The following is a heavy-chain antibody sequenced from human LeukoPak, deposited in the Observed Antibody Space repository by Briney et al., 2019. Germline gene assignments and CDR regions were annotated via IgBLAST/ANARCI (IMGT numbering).Heavy chain of an antibody. Sequence: PAASVTVSCKGSGYTFTNYVVHWLRQAPGQRPEWMGWINAGNGNTKYSQKIQGRVTITADTSASTAHMEVSNLTSDDTAVYYCATGLPVPGNFHYWGQGTLVTVSS. J-gene: IGHJ4*02. V-gene: IGHV1-3*01. D-gene: IGHD6-19*01. CDR1: GYTFTNYV. CDR2: INAGNGNT. CDR3: ATGLPVPGNFHY.